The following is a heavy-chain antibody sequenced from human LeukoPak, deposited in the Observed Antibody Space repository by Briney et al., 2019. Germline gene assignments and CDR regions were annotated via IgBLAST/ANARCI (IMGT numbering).Heavy chain of an antibody. CDR1: IESFSGYH. D-gene: IGHD1-26*01. J-gene: IGHJ3*02. CDR3: ARHPSTAIFDI. Sequence: SETLSLTCAVYIESFSGYHWNWIRQTPGKGLEWIGSIYYSGTPYYNPSLKSRVTISVDTSKNQFSLKLSSVTAADTAVYYCARHPSTAIFDIWGQGTMVTVSS. V-gene: IGHV4-34*01. CDR2: IYYSGTP.